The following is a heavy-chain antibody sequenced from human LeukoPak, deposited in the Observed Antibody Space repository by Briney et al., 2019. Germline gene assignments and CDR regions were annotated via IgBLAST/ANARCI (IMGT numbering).Heavy chain of an antibody. CDR3: ARDLPYYYDSSGYYYPGERRDVAFDI. CDR2: IYYSGST. D-gene: IGHD3-22*01. Sequence: PSQTLSLTCTVSGGSISSGDYYCSWIRQPPGKGLEWIGYIYYSGSTYYNPSLKSRVTISVDTSKNQFSLKLSSVTAADTAVYYCARDLPYYYDSSGYYYPGERRDVAFDIWGQGTMVAVSS. V-gene: IGHV4-30-4*01. J-gene: IGHJ3*02. CDR1: GGSISSGDYY.